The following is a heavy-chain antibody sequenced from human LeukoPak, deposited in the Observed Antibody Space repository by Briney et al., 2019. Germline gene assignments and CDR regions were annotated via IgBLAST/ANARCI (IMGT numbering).Heavy chain of an antibody. Sequence: PSETLSLTCTVSGGSISSYYWSWIRQPPGKGLEWIGYIYYSGSTNYNPSLKSRVTISVDTSKNQFSLKLSSVTAEDTAVYYCARDRIVGPMESAFDIWGQGTMVTVSS. D-gene: IGHD1-26*01. J-gene: IGHJ3*02. CDR2: IYYSGST. CDR1: GGSISSYY. V-gene: IGHV4-59*01. CDR3: ARDRIVGPMESAFDI.